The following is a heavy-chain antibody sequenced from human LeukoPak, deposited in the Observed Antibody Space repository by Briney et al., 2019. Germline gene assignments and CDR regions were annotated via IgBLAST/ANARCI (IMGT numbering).Heavy chain of an antibody. Sequence: PGGSLRLSCAASGFTFSSYIMNWVRQAPGKGLEWVASISRNSTYIDYADSVKGRCTISRDNARNSLFLQMNSLRAEDTAIYYCASDEGNYFDYWGQGTLVTVSS. CDR3: ASDEGNYFDY. J-gene: IGHJ4*02. CDR1: GFTFSSYI. CDR2: ISRNSTYI. V-gene: IGHV3-21*01.